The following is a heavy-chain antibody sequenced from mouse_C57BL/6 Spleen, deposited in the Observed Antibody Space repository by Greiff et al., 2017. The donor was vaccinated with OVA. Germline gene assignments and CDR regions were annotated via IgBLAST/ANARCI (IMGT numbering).Heavy chain of an antibody. J-gene: IGHJ4*01. Sequence: QVQLQQPGAELVRPGSSVKLSCKASGYTFTSYWMHWVKQRPMQGLEWIGNIDPSDSETHYNQKFKDKATLTVDKSSSTAYMQLSSLTSEDSAVDYCAREGFLYAMDYWGQGTSVTVSS. V-gene: IGHV1-52*01. CDR2: IDPSDSET. CDR3: AREGFLYAMDY. CDR1: GYTFTSYW.